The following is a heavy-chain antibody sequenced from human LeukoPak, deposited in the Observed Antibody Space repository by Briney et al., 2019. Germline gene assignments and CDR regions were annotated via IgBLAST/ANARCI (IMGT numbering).Heavy chain of an antibody. CDR3: ARDFAFYGSGSYLRNGMDV. J-gene: IGHJ6*02. Sequence: ASVKVSCKASGYTFTSYGISWVRQAPGQGLEWMGWISAYNGNRNYAQKLQGRVTMTTDTSTSTANMELRRLRSDDTAVYYCARDFAFYGSGSYLRNGMDVWGQGTTVTVSS. CDR2: ISAYNGNR. V-gene: IGHV1-18*01. D-gene: IGHD3-10*01. CDR1: GYTFTSYG.